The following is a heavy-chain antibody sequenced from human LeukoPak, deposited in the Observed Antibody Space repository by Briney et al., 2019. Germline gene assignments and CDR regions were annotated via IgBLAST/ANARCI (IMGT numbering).Heavy chain of an antibody. CDR3: AKALTRWAFDI. CDR2: ISLSTNGK. V-gene: IGHV3-23*01. D-gene: IGHD3-16*01. Sequence: GGSLGLSCAASGFTFSSYDMSWVRQAPGKGLEWVSSISLSTNGKTYADSVKGRFTISTDNAKNTLYLQMDSLRAEDTAIYYCAKALTRWAFDIWGQGTMVTVSS. J-gene: IGHJ3*02. CDR1: GFTFSSYD.